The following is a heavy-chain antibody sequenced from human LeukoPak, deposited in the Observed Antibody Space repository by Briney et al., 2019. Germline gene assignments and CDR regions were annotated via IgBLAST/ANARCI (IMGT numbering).Heavy chain of an antibody. CDR1: GFTVSSNY. Sequence: GGSLRLSCAASGFTVSSNYMSWVRQAPGKGLEWVAVISYDGSNKYYADSVKGRFTISRDNSKNTLYLQMNSLRAEDTAVYYCAKLDYGDYVDAFDIWGQGTMVTVSS. D-gene: IGHD4-17*01. J-gene: IGHJ3*02. CDR2: ISYDGSNK. V-gene: IGHV3-30*18. CDR3: AKLDYGDYVDAFDI.